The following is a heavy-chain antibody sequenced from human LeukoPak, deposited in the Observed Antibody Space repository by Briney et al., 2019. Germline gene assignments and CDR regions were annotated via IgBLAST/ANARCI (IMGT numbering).Heavy chain of an antibody. CDR3: ARDGSSGWTWYFDY. D-gene: IGHD6-19*01. CDR2: ISSTGSTK. V-gene: IGHV3-11*01. CDR1: GFTFSDYY. J-gene: IGHJ4*02. Sequence: GGSLRLSCAASGFTFSDYYMSWIRQAPGKGLEWVSYISSTGSTKFYADSVKGRFTISRDNAKHSLYLQVNSLRAEDTAVYYCARDGSSGWTWYFDYWGQGTLVTVSS.